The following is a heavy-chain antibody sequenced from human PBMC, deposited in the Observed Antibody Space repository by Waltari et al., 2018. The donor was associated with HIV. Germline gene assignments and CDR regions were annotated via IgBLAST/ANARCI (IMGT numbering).Heavy chain of an antibody. J-gene: IGHJ4*02. CDR1: GGSFSGYY. D-gene: IGHD3-22*01. CDR3: ARGRRYYYDSSGPDY. CDR2: INHSGST. Sequence: QAQLQQWGAGLLKPSETLSLTCAVYGGSFSGYYWSWIRQPPGKGLEWIGEINHSGSTNYHPSLKSRVTISVDTSKNQFSLKLSSVTAADTAVYYCARGRRYYYDSSGPDYWGQGTLVTVSS. V-gene: IGHV4-34*01.